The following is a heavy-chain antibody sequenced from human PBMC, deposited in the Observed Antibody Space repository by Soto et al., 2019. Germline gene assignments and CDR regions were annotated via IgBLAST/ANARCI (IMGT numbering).Heavy chain of an antibody. CDR3: ARCSYGDYYYYYGMDV. Sequence: SVKVSCKASGYTFTSYAINWVRQAPGQGLEWMGGIIPIFGTANYAQKFQGRVTITADESTSTAYMELSSLRSEDTAVYYCARCSYGDYYYYYGMDVWGQGTTVTVSS. CDR2: IIPIFGTA. V-gene: IGHV1-69*13. D-gene: IGHD4-17*01. J-gene: IGHJ6*02. CDR1: GYTFTSYA.